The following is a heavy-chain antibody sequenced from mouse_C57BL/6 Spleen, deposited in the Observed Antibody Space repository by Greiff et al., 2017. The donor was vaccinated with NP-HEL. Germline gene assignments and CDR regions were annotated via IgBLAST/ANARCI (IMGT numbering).Heavy chain of an antibody. V-gene: IGHV1-69*01. J-gene: IGHJ4*01. CDR3: ARFLTYAMDY. Sequence: QVQLQQPGAELVMPGASVKLSCKASGYTFTSYWMHWVKQRPGQGLEWIGEIDPSESYTNYNQKFKGKSTLTVDKSSSTAYMQLSSLTSEDSAVYYCARFLTYAMDYWGQGTSVTVSS. CDR1: GYTFTSYW. CDR2: IDPSESYT.